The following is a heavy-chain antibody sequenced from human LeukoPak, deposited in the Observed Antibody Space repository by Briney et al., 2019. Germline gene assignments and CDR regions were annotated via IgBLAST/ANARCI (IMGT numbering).Heavy chain of an antibody. CDR2: INPNSGGT. J-gene: IGHJ4*02. Sequence: GASVKVSCKASGYTFTGYYMHWVRQAPGQGLEWMGWINPNSGGTNYAQKFQGRVTMTRDTSISTAYMELSRLRSDDTAVYYCARDRWLYSYGYSPLDYWGQGTLVTVSS. CDR3: ARDRWLYSYGYSPLDY. D-gene: IGHD5-18*01. V-gene: IGHV1-2*02. CDR1: GYTFTGYY.